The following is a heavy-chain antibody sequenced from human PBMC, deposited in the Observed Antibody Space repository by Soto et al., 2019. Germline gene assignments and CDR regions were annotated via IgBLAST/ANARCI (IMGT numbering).Heavy chain of an antibody. D-gene: IGHD5-12*01. Sequence: PGGSLRLSCAASGFTFSGYAMSWVRQAPGKGLEWVSAISGSGGSTYYADSVKGRFTISRDNSKNTLYLQMNSLRAEDTAVYYCXKDVTRLLPYYYYGMDVWGQGTTVTVSS. CDR2: ISGSGGST. J-gene: IGHJ6*02. V-gene: IGHV3-23*01. CDR3: XKDVTRLLPYYYYGMDV. CDR1: GFTFSGYA.